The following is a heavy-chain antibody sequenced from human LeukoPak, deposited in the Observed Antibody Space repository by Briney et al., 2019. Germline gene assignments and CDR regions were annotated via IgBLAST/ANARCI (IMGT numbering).Heavy chain of an antibody. Sequence: GGSLRLSCAASGFTFSNAWMSWVRQAPGKGLEWVGRIKSKTDGGTTDYAAPVKGRFTISRDDSKNTLYLQMNSLKTEDTAVYYCTSDSGCYQFDYWGQGTLVTVSS. D-gene: IGHD1-26*01. CDR1: GFTFSNAW. CDR3: TSDSGCYQFDY. CDR2: IKSKTDGGTT. V-gene: IGHV3-15*01. J-gene: IGHJ4*02.